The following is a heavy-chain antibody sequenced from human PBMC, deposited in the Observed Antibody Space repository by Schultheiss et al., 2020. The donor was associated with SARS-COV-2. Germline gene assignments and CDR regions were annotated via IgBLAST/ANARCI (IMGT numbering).Heavy chain of an antibody. J-gene: IGHJ4*02. CDR2: ISYEGSKN. D-gene: IGHD6-13*01. CDR3: ARDVAGTDY. CDR1: GFTFSNHG. Sequence: GGSLRLSCAASGFTFSNHGMHWVRQAPGKGLEWVAVISYEGSKNYYADSVKGRFTISRDNAKNSLFLQMNSLRDEDTAVYYCARDVAGTDYWGQGTLVTVSS. V-gene: IGHV3-30*03.